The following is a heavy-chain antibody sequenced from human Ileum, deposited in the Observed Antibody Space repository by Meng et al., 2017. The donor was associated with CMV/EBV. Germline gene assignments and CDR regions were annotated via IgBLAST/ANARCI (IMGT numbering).Heavy chain of an antibody. CDR2: IRYDGSNK. V-gene: IGHV3-30*02. D-gene: IGHD4-17*01. Sequence: GESLKISCAASEFTIISFGMHWARQAPGQGLEWVSFIRYDGSNKYYADSVKGRFTISRDNSKNMVFLQMNSLRPEDTAVYYCARDRDYPRYYYYGMDVWGQGTTVTVSS. CDR3: ARDRDYPRYYYYGMDV. CDR1: EFTIISFG. J-gene: IGHJ6*02.